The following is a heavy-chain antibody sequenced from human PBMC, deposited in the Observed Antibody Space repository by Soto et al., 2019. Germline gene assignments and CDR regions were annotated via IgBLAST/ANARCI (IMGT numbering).Heavy chain of an antibody. CDR2: IRGRASGGTT. D-gene: IGHD3-22*01. CDR3: ARGTYYYDSSGYYPR. J-gene: IGHJ4*02. CDR1: GFTFGDYG. V-gene: IGHV3-49*04. Sequence: GGSLRLSCTTSGFTFGDYGVNWVRQAPGKGLEWVGFIRGRASGGTTEYAASVKGRFTISRDNSKNTLYLQMNSLRAEDTAVYYCARGTYYYDSSGYYPRWGQGTLVTVSS.